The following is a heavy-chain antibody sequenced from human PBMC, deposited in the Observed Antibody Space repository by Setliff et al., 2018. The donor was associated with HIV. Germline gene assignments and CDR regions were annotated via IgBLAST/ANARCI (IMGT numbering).Heavy chain of an antibody. CDR2: IYFSGST. V-gene: IGHV4-39*01. CDR3: ARPRYTYGTPPAFDI. CDR1: GGSISSGSYY. Sequence: SETLSLTCTVSGGSISSGSYYWSWIRQPAGKGLEWIGSIYFSGSTYYNPSLKSRVTISVDTSKNQFSLKLSSVTVADTAVYYCARPRYTYGTPPAFDIWGRGTVVTVSS. D-gene: IGHD5-18*01. J-gene: IGHJ3*02.